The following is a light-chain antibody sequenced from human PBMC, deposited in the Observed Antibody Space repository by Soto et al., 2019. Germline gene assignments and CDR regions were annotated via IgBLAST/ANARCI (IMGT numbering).Light chain of an antibody. CDR2: GAS. V-gene: IGKV3-15*01. Sequence: EIVMTQSPATLSVSPGERATLSCRASQSVSSNLAWYQQKPGQAPRLLIYGASTRATGVPARFSGSGSGTEFTLTISSLQSEDFAVYFCHQNNNWPRTFGQWPTVEIK. CDR3: HQNNNWPRT. J-gene: IGKJ1*01. CDR1: QSVSSN.